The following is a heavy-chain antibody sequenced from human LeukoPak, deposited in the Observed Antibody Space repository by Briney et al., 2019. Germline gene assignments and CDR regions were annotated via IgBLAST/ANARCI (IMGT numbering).Heavy chain of an antibody. CDR1: GFSFNDAW. Sequence: GGSLRLSCPASGFSFNDAWMNWVRQAPGNGLEWAGLIQDKTYGGPTTYAAPVKGRFSVSADASQNTLYLHMSSLKIEDTAFYYCTTGLYKSGGVDHWGQGTLVAVSS. CDR2: IQDKTYGGPT. J-gene: IGHJ4*02. V-gene: IGHV3-15*06. CDR3: TTGLYKSGGVDH. D-gene: IGHD2-15*01.